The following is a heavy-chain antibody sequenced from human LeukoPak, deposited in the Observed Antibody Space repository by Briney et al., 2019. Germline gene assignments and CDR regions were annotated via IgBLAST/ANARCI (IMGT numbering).Heavy chain of an antibody. CDR2: IYYSGST. CDR3: ARGSSRESAFDI. D-gene: IGHD3-10*01. CDR1: GGSISSSSYY. V-gene: IGHV4-39*01. Sequence: KPSETLSLTCTVSGGSISSSSYYWGWIRQPPGKGLEWIGSIYYSGSTYYNPSLKSRVTISVDTSKNQFSLKLSSVTAADTAVYYCARGSSRESAFDIWGQGTMVTVSS. J-gene: IGHJ3*02.